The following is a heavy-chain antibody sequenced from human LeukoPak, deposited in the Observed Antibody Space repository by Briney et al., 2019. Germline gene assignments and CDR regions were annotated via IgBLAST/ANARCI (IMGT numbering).Heavy chain of an antibody. CDR2: INHSGYT. CDR1: GVPFSNYY. J-gene: IGHJ4*02. Sequence: SETLSLTCAVSGVPFSNYYWSWVRQSPRQGLEWIGEINHSGYTNYNPSPKTRVTMSIDTSKNQFSLKVTSVTAADAGVYYCTRAVAGHPDWGQGTLVTVSS. CDR3: TRAVAGHPD. V-gene: IGHV4-34*01. D-gene: IGHD6-19*01.